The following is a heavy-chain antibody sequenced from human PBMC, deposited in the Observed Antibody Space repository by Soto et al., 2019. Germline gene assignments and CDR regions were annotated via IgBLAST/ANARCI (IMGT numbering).Heavy chain of an antibody. CDR2: IIPIFGTA. Sequence: SVKVSCKASGGTFSSYAISWVRQAPGQGLEWMGGIIPIFGTANYAQKFQGRVTITADESTSTAYMELSSLRSEDTAVYYCARLRMATALIFDNWGQGTLVTVSS. CDR1: GGTFSSYA. V-gene: IGHV1-69*13. CDR3: ARLRMATALIFDN. J-gene: IGHJ4*02. D-gene: IGHD5-18*01.